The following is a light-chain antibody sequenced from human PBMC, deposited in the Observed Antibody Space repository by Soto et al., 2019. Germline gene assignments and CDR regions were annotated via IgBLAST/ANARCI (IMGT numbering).Light chain of an antibody. Sequence: DIQMTQSPSALSASVGYGFTVGCRSSQSISGYLAWYQQKPGKAPKLLIYKASSLESGVPSRFSGSGSGTEFTLTISSLQPDDFATYYCQQYNSYWTFGQGTKVDNK. V-gene: IGKV1-5*03. J-gene: IGKJ1*01. CDR2: KAS. CDR1: QSISGY. CDR3: QQYNSYWT.